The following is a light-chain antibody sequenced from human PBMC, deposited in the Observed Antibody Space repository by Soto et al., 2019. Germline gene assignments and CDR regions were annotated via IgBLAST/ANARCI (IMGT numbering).Light chain of an antibody. CDR2: SAS. Sequence: DIQMTQSPSSLSASVGDRVTITCRASQSISSYLHWYQQKPGKAPKLLIYSASSLQSGVPSRFSGSGSATDFTLTISSLQAEDVAVYYCQQYHSDPITFGQGTRLEI. CDR3: QQYHSDPIT. V-gene: IGKV1-39*01. CDR1: QSISSY. J-gene: IGKJ5*01.